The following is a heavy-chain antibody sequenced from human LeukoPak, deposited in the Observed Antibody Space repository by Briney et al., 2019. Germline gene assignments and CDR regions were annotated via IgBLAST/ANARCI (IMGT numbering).Heavy chain of an antibody. D-gene: IGHD1-26*01. J-gene: IGHJ4*02. V-gene: IGHV3-15*01. Sequence: GGSLRLSCAASGFTFSSYGMSWVRQAPGKGLEWVGRIKAKPHGGTTDYAASVKGRFTISRDDSKNTLYLQMNSLKTEDTAVYYCTTDGVGIEGATFDYWGQGILVTVSS. CDR3: TTDGVGIEGATFDY. CDR2: IKAKPHGGTT. CDR1: GFTFSSYG.